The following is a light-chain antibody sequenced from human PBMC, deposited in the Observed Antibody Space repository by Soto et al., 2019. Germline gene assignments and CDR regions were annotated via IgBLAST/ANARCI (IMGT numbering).Light chain of an antibody. CDR3: FSYADRDTLVV. CDR2: EAT. V-gene: IGLV2-23*01. Sequence: QSALTQPASVSGSPGQSITISCTGTSSDLGSYNLVSWYQHHPGKATKLIIYEATKRPSGISSRFSGSKSGYTASLTISGLQADDEAFYSCFSYADRDTLVVSGGGTQLTVL. J-gene: IGLJ2*01. CDR1: SSDLGSYNL.